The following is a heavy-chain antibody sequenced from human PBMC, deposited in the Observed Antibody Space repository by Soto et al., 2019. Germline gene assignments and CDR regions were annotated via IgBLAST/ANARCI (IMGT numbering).Heavy chain of an antibody. J-gene: IGHJ6*03. Sequence: GGSLRLSCAASGFTFSSYAMSWVRQAPGKGLEWVSAISGSGGSTYYADSVKGRFTISRDNSKNTLYLQMNSLRAEDTAVYYCAKWSPDSSSWTPPSWSDYYYYMDVWGKGTTVTVSS. CDR1: GFTFSSYA. D-gene: IGHD6-13*01. CDR2: ISGSGGST. V-gene: IGHV3-23*01. CDR3: AKWSPDSSSWTPPSWSDYYYYMDV.